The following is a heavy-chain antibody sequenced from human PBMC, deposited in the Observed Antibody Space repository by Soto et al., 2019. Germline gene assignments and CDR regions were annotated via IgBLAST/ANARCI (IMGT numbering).Heavy chain of an antibody. Sequence: GGSLRLSCAASGFTFSSYAMSWVRQAPGKGLEWVSAISGSGGSTYYADSVKGRFTISRDNSKNTLYLQMNSLRAEDTAVYYCASPDGYDFWSGYYSSTQFDYWGQGTLVTVSS. D-gene: IGHD3-3*01. J-gene: IGHJ4*02. CDR3: ASPDGYDFWSGYYSSTQFDY. CDR1: GFTFSSYA. V-gene: IGHV3-23*01. CDR2: ISGSGGST.